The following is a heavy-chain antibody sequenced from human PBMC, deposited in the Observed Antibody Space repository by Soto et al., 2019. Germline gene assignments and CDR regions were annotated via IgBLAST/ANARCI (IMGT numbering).Heavy chain of an antibody. CDR2: ISAYNGNT. J-gene: IGHJ4*02. CDR1: GYTCTIYG. CDR3: ARDYLGNSDFDY. Sequence: ASVKVSCKASGYTCTIYGISGVRQAPVQGLEWMGWISAYNGNTNYAQKLQGRVTMTTDTSTSTAYMELRSLRSDDTAVYYCARDYLGNSDFDYWGQGTLVTVSS. D-gene: IGHD1-26*01. V-gene: IGHV1-18*04.